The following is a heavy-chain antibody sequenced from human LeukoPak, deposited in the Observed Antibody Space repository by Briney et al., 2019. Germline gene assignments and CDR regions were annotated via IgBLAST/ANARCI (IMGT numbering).Heavy chain of an antibody. CDR1: GFTFSSYA. J-gene: IGHJ6*02. CDR3: ARTYYDFWSGPYYYYYGMDV. V-gene: IGHV3-74*01. CDR2: INSDGSST. D-gene: IGHD3-3*01. Sequence: PGGSLRLSCAASGFTFSSYAMHWVRQAPGKGLVWVSRINSDGSSTSYADSVKGRFTISRDNAKNTLYLQMNSLRAEDTAVYYCARTYYDFWSGPYYYYYGMDVWGQGTTVTVSS.